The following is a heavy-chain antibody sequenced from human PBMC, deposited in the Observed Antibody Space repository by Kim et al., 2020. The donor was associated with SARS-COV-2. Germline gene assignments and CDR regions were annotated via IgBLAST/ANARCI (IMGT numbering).Heavy chain of an antibody. CDR1: GGTFSSYP. V-gene: IGHV1-69*13. D-gene: IGHD6-19*01. Sequence: SVKVSCKASGGTFSSYPISWVRQAPGQGLEWMGGIIPIFRTGNYAQNFQGRVTITADESTTTAYMELSDLRSEDTAMYYCARSSWSGWYFGDKWRQRTMATASS. CDR2: IIPIFRTG. CDR3: ARSSWSGWYFGDK. J-gene: IGHJ4*02.